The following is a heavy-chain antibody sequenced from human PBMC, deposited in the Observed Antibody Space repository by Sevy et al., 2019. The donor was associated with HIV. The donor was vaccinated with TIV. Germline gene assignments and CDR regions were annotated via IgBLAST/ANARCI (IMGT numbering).Heavy chain of an antibody. J-gene: IGHJ2*01. V-gene: IGHV4-39*01. CDR2: IYSTGST. CDR3: ATPRGSDWYEGTGGYFDL. CDR1: GGSISRSSYY. Sequence: SETLSLTCTVSGGSISRSSYYWGWIRQPPGKGLEWIGSIYSTGSTSYNPSLKSRVTLSAATSKNQFSLKLDSVSAADTAVYYCATPRGSDWYEGTGGYFDLWGRGALVTVSS. D-gene: IGHD6-19*01.